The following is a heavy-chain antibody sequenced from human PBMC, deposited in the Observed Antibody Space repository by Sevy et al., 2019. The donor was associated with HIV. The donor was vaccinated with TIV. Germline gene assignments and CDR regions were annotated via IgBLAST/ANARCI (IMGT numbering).Heavy chain of an antibody. CDR2: IKEDGSAE. CDR1: GFTFSGYW. D-gene: IGHD5-18*01. CDR3: AREFPGYGAYTY. Sequence: GGSLRLSCAASGFTFSGYWMTWVRQAPGKGLEWVANIKEDGSAEYYVDSVKGRFTISRDNAKNSLFLQLNSLRVEDTAMYYCAREFPGYGAYTYWAKGTLVT. V-gene: IGHV3-7*01. J-gene: IGHJ4*02.